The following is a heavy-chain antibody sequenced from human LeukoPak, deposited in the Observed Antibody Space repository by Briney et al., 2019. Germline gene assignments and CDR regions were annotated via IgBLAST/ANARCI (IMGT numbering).Heavy chain of an antibody. V-gene: IGHV1-2*02. Sequence: ASVKVSCKASGYSFTDYYIHWVRQAPGQGLEWMGWISPYSGATNNAKNFQDRVTMTSDTSINTVFLELSSLTSDDTAMYYCGRVNGYSYSFDYWGQGTLVTVSS. J-gene: IGHJ4*02. CDR1: GYSFTDYY. CDR3: GRVNGYSYSFDY. D-gene: IGHD5-18*01. CDR2: ISPYSGAT.